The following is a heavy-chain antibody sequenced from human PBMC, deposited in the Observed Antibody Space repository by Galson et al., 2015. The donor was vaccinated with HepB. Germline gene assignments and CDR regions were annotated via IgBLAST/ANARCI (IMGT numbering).Heavy chain of an antibody. CDR1: GFTFSSHG. CDR2: IWYDGSNK. D-gene: IGHD6-6*01. Sequence: SLRLSCAASGFTFSSHGMHWVRQAPGEGLEWVAVIWYDGSNKYYADSVKGRFTISRDNSKNTLYLQMNSLRAEDTAVYYCAKDHRSTRPLYYYYCYDMDVWGQGTTVTVSS. V-gene: IGHV3-33*06. J-gene: IGHJ6*02. CDR3: AKDHRSTRPLYYYYCYDMDV.